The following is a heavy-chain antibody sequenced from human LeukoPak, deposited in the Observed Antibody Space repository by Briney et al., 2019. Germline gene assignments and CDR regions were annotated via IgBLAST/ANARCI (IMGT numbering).Heavy chain of an antibody. CDR1: GGSINSHY. CDR2: IYYTGST. CDR3: ATDRERAFDI. J-gene: IGHJ3*02. D-gene: IGHD1-1*01. V-gene: IGHV4-59*11. Sequence: SETLSLTCIVSGGSINSHYWSWIRQPPGKGLEWIGCIYYTGSTNYNSSLKSRVTISVDTSKNRFSLKLSSVTAADTAVYYCATDRERAFDIWGQGPMVTVSS.